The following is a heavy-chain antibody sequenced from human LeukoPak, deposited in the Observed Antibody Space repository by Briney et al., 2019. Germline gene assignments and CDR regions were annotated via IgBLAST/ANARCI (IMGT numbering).Heavy chain of an antibody. CDR2: ISGSGGST. V-gene: IGHV3-23*01. Sequence: GGSLRLSCAASGSTFSSYAMSWVRQAPGKGLEWVSAISGSGGSTYYADSVKGRFTISRDNSKNTLYLQMNSLRAEDTAVYYCAKDLGTGQQLVLGWFDPWGQGTLVTVSS. D-gene: IGHD6-13*01. CDR1: GSTFSSYA. J-gene: IGHJ5*02. CDR3: AKDLGTGQQLVLGWFDP.